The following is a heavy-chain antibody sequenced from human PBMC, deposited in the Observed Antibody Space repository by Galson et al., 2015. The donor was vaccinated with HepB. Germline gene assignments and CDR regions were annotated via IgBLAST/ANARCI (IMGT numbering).Heavy chain of an antibody. CDR2: IKPDGSEK. J-gene: IGHJ6*04. V-gene: IGHV3-7*03. CDR1: GFTFTDYW. CDR3: AWRNNMNV. Sequence: SLRLSCAASGFTFTDYWMSWVRQAPGKGLEWVANIKPDGSEKYYVDSVKGRFTISRDNAKNSVSLQMNSLRAEDTAVYYCAWRNNMNVWGKGTTVIVSS.